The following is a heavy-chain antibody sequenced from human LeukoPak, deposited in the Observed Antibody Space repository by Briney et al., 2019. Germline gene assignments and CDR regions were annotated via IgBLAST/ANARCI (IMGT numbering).Heavy chain of an antibody. CDR2: INSDGSST. CDR1: QFTFHDFA. D-gene: IGHD3-10*01. V-gene: IGHV3-74*01. Sequence: GGSLRLSCGASQFTFHDFAMYWVRQAPGKGLVWVSRINSDGSSTSYADSVKGRFTISRDNAKNTLYLQMNSLRAEDTAVYYCASSSGAGGFHYWGQGTLVTVSS. CDR3: ASSSGAGGFHY. J-gene: IGHJ4*02.